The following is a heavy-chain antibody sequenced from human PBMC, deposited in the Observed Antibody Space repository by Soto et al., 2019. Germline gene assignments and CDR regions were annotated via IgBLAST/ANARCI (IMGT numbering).Heavy chain of an antibody. CDR2: ISAYNGNT. D-gene: IGHD3-10*01. CDR3: ARVRMVRGVIVSYNWFDP. CDR1: GYTFTSYR. V-gene: IGHV1-18*01. J-gene: IGHJ5*02. Sequence: QVQLVQSGAEVKKPGASVKVSCKASGYTFTSYRISWVRQAPGQGLEWMGWISAYNGNTNYAQKLQGRVAMTTDTSTSTAYMELRSLRSDDTAVYYCARVRMVRGVIVSYNWFDPWGQGTLVTVSS.